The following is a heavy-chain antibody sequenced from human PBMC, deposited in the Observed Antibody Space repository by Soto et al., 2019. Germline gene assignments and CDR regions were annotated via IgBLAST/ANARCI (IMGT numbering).Heavy chain of an antibody. CDR1: GGSISSSGYS. CDR3: ARATDRFLDYYYGVDV. CDR2: IYHGGST. V-gene: IGHV4-30-2*01. J-gene: IGHJ6*02. D-gene: IGHD1-1*01. Sequence: QLQLQESGSGLVKPSQTLSLTCAVSGGSISSSGYSWNLIRQPPGKGLEWIGYIYHGGSTYYNPSLKSRVTISVDRSQNQFSLKLTSMTAADTAVYFCARATDRFLDYYYGVDVWGQGTTVTVSS.